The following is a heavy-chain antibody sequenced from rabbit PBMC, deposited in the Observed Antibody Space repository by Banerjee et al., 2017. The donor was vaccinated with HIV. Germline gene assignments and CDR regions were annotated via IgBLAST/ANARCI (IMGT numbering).Heavy chain of an antibody. CDR1: GFTLSSYW. V-gene: IGHV1S40*01. Sequence: QSLEESGGDLVKPGASLTLTCTASGFTLSSYWMCWVRQAPGKGLEWITCIHTGDGSTYYASWAKGRFTISKTSSTTVTLKMTSLTAADTATYFCARDLAGAIGWNFNLWGPGTLVTVS. D-gene: IGHD4-1*01. CDR2: IHTGDGST. CDR3: ARDLAGAIGWNFNL. J-gene: IGHJ4*01.